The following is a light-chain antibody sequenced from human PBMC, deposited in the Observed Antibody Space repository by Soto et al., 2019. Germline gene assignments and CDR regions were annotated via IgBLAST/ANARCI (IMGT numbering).Light chain of an antibody. CDR3: IQPLQTPIT. Sequence: DIVLTQSPLSLSVTPGESASISCRSTQSLLHRNGNNYLDWYVQKPGQPPQLVIFLGSRRPSGVPHRFSGSGSGTDFTVKINRVEADDVEVYYCIQPLQTPITIGPGTKVDIK. V-gene: IGKV2-28*01. J-gene: IGKJ3*01. CDR1: QSLLHRNGNNY. CDR2: LGS.